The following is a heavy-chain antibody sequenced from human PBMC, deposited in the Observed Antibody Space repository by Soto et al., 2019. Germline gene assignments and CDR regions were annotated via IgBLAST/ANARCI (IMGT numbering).Heavy chain of an antibody. J-gene: IGHJ6*02. D-gene: IGHD3-22*01. CDR1: GFTFSNAW. V-gene: IGHV3-15*07. CDR3: TTSVGSGYYYEDYYYYGMDV. CDR2: IKSKTDGGTT. Sequence: GGSLRLSCAASGFTFSNAWMNWVRQAPGKGLEWVGRIKSKTDGGTTDYAAPVKSRFTISRDDSKNTLYLQMNSLKTEDTAVYYCTTSVGSGYYYEDYYYYGMDVWGQGTTVTVSS.